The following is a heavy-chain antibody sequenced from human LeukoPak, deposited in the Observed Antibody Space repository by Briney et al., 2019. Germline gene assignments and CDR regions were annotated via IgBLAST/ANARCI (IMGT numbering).Heavy chain of an antibody. CDR1: GGSLSRYY. V-gene: IGHV4-59*01. D-gene: IGHD3-10*01. Sequence: SETLSLTCSVSGGSLSRYYWSWIRQPPGKGLECIGYIYYSGSTKYNPSLKSRVTISVDTSKNQFSLKLSSVTAADTAVYYCARSYHYGSGSYSGFGYWGQGTLVIVSS. CDR2: IYYSGST. CDR3: ARSYHYGSGSYSGFGY. J-gene: IGHJ4*02.